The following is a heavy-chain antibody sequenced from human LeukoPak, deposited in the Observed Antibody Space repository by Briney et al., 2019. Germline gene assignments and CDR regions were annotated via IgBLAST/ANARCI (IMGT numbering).Heavy chain of an antibody. J-gene: IGHJ5*02. D-gene: IGHD5-18*01. CDR1: GFTFSSYA. V-gene: IGHV3-23*01. Sequence: GGSLRLSCAASGFTFSSYAMSWVRQAPGKGLEWVSAISGSDGGTYYADSVKGRFTISRDNSKNMLSLQMNTLRAEDTAIYYCAKGYTFGPNWFDPWGQGTLVTVSS. CDR3: AKGYTFGPNWFDP. CDR2: ISGSDGGT.